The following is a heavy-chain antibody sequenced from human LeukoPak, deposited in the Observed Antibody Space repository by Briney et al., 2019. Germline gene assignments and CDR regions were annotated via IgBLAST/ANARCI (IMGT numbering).Heavy chain of an antibody. Sequence: SETLSLTCTVSGGSISSYYWSWIRQPPGKGLEWIAYIYYSGSTDYNPSLKSRVTMSVDTPKNQFSLKLSSVTAADTAVYYCARRATLGSPYYLDYWGQGTLVTVSS. D-gene: IGHD2/OR15-2a*01. CDR3: ARRATLGSPYYLDY. J-gene: IGHJ4*02. CDR1: GGSISSYY. V-gene: IGHV4-59*01. CDR2: IYYSGST.